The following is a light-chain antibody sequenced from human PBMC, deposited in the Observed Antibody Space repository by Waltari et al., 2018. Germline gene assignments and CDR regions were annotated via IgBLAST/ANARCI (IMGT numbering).Light chain of an antibody. V-gene: IGLV2-23*02. Sequence: QSALTQPASVSGSRGQSITISCTGSSSDIGGYNVVSCYQHHPGKAPKLLIYGVNNRPSGVSNRFSGSKSGNTASLTISGLQAEDEADYYCSSYAGSVVFGGGTKLTVL. CDR2: GVN. CDR1: SSDIGGYNV. CDR3: SSYAGSVV. J-gene: IGLJ3*02.